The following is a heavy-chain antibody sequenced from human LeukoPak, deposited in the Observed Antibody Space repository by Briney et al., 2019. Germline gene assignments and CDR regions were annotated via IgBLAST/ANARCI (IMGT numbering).Heavy chain of an antibody. J-gene: IGHJ4*02. Sequence: GGSLRLSCAASGFTFSSYGMHWVRQAPGKGLEWVAFIWYDGSNKSYADSVKGRSTISRDNSKNKLYLQMNSLRAEDAAVYYCAKVPGESFADSSDYWGQGTLVTVSS. CDR3: AKVPGESFADSSDY. CDR2: IWYDGSNK. CDR1: GFTFSSYG. D-gene: IGHD3-10*01. V-gene: IGHV3-30*02.